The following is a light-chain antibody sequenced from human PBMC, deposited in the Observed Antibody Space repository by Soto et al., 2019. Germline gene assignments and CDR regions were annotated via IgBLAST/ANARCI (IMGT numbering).Light chain of an antibody. CDR1: QDISNY. J-gene: IGKJ4*01. CDR3: QQYDIPPLT. V-gene: IGKV1-33*01. CDR2: TAS. Sequence: DIQMTQSPSSLSASIGDRVTITCQASQDISNYINWYQQEPGKAPKLLIYTASNLETGVPSRFSGSGSGTDFTFTINNLQPEDVATYYCQQYDIPPLTFGGGTRVEIK.